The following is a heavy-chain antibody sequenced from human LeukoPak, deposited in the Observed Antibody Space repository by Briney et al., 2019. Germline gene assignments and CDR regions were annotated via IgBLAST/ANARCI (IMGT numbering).Heavy chain of an antibody. CDR1: GGSISSYY. CDR2: IYYSGST. D-gene: IGHD1-26*01. CDR3: ARIDRSGSYFAEDFDY. Sequence: SETLSLTCTVSGGSISSYYWSWIRQPPGRGMEWIGYIYYSGSTNYNPSLKSRVTISVDTSKNQFSLKLSSVTAADTAVYYCARIDRSGSYFAEDFDYWGQGTLVTVSS. J-gene: IGHJ4*02. V-gene: IGHV4-59*01.